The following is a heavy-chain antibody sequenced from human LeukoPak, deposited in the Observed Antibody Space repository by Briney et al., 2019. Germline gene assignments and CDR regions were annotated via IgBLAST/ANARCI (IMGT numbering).Heavy chain of an antibody. J-gene: IGHJ4*02. D-gene: IGHD3-9*01. CDR3: ARDILSRDLTAY. Sequence: ASVKVSCKASGYTFTSYDISWVRQAPGQGLEWMGWISAYNGNTNYAQKLQGRVTMTTDTSTSTAYMELRSLRSDDTAVYYCARDILSRDLTAYWGQGTLVTVSS. V-gene: IGHV1-18*01. CDR2: ISAYNGNT. CDR1: GYTFTSYD.